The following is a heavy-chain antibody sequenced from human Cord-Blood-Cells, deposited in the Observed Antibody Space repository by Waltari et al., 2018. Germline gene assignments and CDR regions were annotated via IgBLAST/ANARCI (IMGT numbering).Heavy chain of an antibody. CDR3: ARRRTIFDL. V-gene: IGHV4-34*01. CDR1: GGSFSGYY. J-gene: IGHJ2*01. CDR2: INHSGST. Sequence: SLTCVVYGGSFSGYYWSWIRQPPGKGLEWIGEINHSGSTNYNPSLKSRVTISVDTSKNQFSLKLSSVTAADTAVYYCARRRTIFDLWGRGTLVTVSS.